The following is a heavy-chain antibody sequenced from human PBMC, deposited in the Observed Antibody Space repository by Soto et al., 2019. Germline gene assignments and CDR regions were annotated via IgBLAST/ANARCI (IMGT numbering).Heavy chain of an antibody. CDR3: ASSPRGSNYDFWSGL. V-gene: IGHV4-31*03. CDR1: GGSISRVGYY. CDR2: IIYTGST. Sequence: TRSLTCTVAGGSISRVGYYWSWIRPHRGQGLEWIGNIIYTGSTSYNPSHKSRVIISAETSKNQISLRLRSVTAADTAVYYCASSPRGSNYDFWSGLWGQGTPVTVSS. D-gene: IGHD3-3*01. J-gene: IGHJ4*01.